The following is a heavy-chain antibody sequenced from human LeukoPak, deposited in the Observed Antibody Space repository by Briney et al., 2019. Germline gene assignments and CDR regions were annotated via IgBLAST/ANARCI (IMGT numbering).Heavy chain of an antibody. D-gene: IGHD5-24*01. Sequence: GGSLRLSCAASGFTFSSSAMSWVRQAPGKGLEWVSAISNNGGYTYYADSVKGRFTISRDNSKNTLYLQMNSLRAEDTAVYYCARDRGGDGYSHFDYWGQGTLVAVSS. CDR2: ISNNGGYT. V-gene: IGHV3-23*01. CDR1: GFTFSSSA. CDR3: ARDRGGDGYSHFDY. J-gene: IGHJ4*02.